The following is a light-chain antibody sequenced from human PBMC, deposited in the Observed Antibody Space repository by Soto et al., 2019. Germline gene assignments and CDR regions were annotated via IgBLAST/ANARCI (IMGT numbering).Light chain of an antibody. J-gene: IGKJ2*01. Sequence: DIQMTQSPSPLSASVGDRVTITCRASQTIGRYLNWYQQKPGKAPELLIFAATNLQSGVPSRFSGSGSGTDFNFTISSLQREDFATYHCQQSDRLPYTFGQGTKLEIK. CDR2: AAT. V-gene: IGKV1-39*01. CDR1: QTIGRY. CDR3: QQSDRLPYT.